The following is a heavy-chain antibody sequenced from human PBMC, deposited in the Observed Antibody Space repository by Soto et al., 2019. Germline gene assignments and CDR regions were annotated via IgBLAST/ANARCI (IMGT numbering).Heavy chain of an antibody. D-gene: IGHD3-9*01. CDR1: GGSISSYY. CDR2: IYYSGST. CDR3: ARQGVRLRYFDWLADAFDS. V-gene: IGHV4-59*08. J-gene: IGHJ3*02. Sequence: SETLSLTCTVSGGSISSYYWSWIRQPPGKGLEWIGYIYYSGSTNYNPSLKSRVTISVDTSKSQFSLKLSSVTAADTAVYYCARQGVRLRYFDWLADAFDSWGQGTMVTVSS.